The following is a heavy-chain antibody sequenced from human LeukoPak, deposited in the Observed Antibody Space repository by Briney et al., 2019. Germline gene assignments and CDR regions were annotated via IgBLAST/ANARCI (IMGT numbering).Heavy chain of an antibody. J-gene: IGHJ4*02. CDR3: ARGEMATIHYFDY. CDR1: GGSVSSGSYY. V-gene: IGHV4-61*01. CDR2: LYYSGST. D-gene: IGHD5-24*01. Sequence: KTSETLSLTCTVSGGSVSSGSYYWSWIRQPPGKGLEWIGYLYYSGSTNYNPSLKSRVTISVDTSKNQFSLKLSSVTAADTAVYYCARGEMATIHYFDYWGQGTLVTVSS.